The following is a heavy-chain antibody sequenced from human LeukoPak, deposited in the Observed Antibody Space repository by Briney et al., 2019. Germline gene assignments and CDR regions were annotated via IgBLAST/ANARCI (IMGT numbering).Heavy chain of an antibody. CDR2: ISGSGGST. CDR1: GFTFSSYA. V-gene: IGHV3-23*01. J-gene: IGHJ4*02. CDR3: AKALIDNYCAGDCHYYFDY. Sequence: GGSLRLSCAASGFTFSSYAMSWVRQAPGKGLEWVSAISGSGGSTYYADSVKGRFTISRDTSKNTLYLQMNSLRAEDTAVYYCAKALIDNYCAGDCHYYFDYWGQGTLVTVSS. D-gene: IGHD2-21*01.